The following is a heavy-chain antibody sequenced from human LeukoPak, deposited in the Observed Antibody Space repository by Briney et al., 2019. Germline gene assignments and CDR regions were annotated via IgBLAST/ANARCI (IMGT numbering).Heavy chain of an antibody. V-gene: IGHV3-21*01. J-gene: IGHJ4*02. Sequence: QPGGSLRLSCAASGFTFSSFSMNWVRQAPGKGLEWVSSISSSSSYIYYADSVKGRFTISRDNARNSLYLQMNSLRAEDTAVYYCASYCSGGSCYASESDYWGQGTLVTASS. CDR3: ASYCSGGSCYASESDY. D-gene: IGHD2-15*01. CDR2: ISSSSSYI. CDR1: GFTFSSFS.